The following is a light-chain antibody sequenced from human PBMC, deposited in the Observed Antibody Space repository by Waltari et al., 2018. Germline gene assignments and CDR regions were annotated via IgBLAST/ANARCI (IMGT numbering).Light chain of an antibody. Sequence: DIQMTQSPSTLSASVGDRVTISCWASQSIITWLAWYQQKPGKAPNPLVYKASSLESGVPSRFSGSGSGTEFTLTISSLQADDFATYCCQQYNKYPLTFVGGTKVEI. CDR2: KAS. J-gene: IGKJ4*01. CDR1: QSIITW. V-gene: IGKV1-5*03. CDR3: QQYNKYPLT.